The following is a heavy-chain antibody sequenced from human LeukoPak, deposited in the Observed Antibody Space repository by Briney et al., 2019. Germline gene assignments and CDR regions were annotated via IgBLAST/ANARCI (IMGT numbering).Heavy chain of an antibody. V-gene: IGHV1-24*01. CDR3: AKPYSGSYRHDAFDI. D-gene: IGHD1-26*01. Sequence: EASVKVSCKVSGYTLTELSMHWVRQAPGKGLEWMGSFDPKDGETIYAQKFQGRVTMTEDTSTDTAYMELSSLRSEDTAVYYCAKPYSGSYRHDAFDIWGQGTMVTVSS. CDR2: FDPKDGET. J-gene: IGHJ3*02. CDR1: GYTLTELS.